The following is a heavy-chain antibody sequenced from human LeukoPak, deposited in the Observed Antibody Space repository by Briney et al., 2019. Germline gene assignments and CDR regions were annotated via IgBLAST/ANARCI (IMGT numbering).Heavy chain of an antibody. CDR3: ARLYSSTEVIDS. Sequence: ASVKVSCKTSGYTFTDYYMHWVRQAPAQGREWMGWINPNNGGTKYAPKFQGRVTMTRDTSISTDYMELSSLRSDDTAVYYCARLYSSTEVIDSWGQGTLVTVSS. D-gene: IGHD6-13*01. J-gene: IGHJ4*02. CDR1: GYTFTDYY. V-gene: IGHV1-2*02. CDR2: INPNNGGT.